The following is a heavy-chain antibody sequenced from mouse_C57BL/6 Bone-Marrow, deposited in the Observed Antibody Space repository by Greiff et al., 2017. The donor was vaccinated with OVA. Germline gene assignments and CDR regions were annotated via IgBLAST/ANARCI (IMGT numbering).Heavy chain of an antibody. CDR1: GFSLTSYG. CDR2: IWRGGST. V-gene: IGHV2-2*01. CDR3: ASLEGDY. Sequence: QVHVKQSGPGLVQPSQSLSITCTVSGFSLTSYGVHWVRQSPGQGLEWLGVIWRGGSTDYNAAFISRLSISKDNSKSQVFFKMNSLQADDTARDYCASLEGDYWGQGTSVTVSS. J-gene: IGHJ4*01.